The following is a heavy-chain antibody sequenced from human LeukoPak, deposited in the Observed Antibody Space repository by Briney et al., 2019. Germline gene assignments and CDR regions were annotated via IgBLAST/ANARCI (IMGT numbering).Heavy chain of an antibody. CDR1: GDSFVRSIFY. CDR3: ARVSGYCSAGSCYSSTFDS. CDR2: IQYSGSP. J-gene: IGHJ4*02. V-gene: IGHV4-39*02. D-gene: IGHD2-15*01. Sequence: PSETLSLTCTVSGDSFVRSIFYWGWIRQPPGKGLEWIGSIQYSGSPYYNPSLKSRVSISVDTSKNHFSLKVTSVTATDTSMYYCARVSGYCSAGSCYSSTFDSWGQGTLVTVSS.